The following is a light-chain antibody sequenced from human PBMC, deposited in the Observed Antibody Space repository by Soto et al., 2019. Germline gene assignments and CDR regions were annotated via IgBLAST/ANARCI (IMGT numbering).Light chain of an antibody. CDR3: QQYGSSRT. V-gene: IGKV3-20*01. Sequence: EIVLTQSPGTLSLSPGERATLSCRASQSISSSYLAWYQQKPGQAPRLLIYGASSRATGIPDRFSGSGSGTDFTLTISRLEPEDFAVYYCQQYGSSRTFGQEINVEIK. CDR1: QSISSSY. CDR2: GAS. J-gene: IGKJ1*01.